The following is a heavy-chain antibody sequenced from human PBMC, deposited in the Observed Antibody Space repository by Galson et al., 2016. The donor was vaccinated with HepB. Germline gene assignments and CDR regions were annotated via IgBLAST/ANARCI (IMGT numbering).Heavy chain of an antibody. CDR3: VRMIIITRGLDH. CDR1: GDSVDSDFHY. CDR2: IFHSGRT. D-gene: IGHD3-22*01. V-gene: IGHV4-61*01. Sequence: SETLSLTCTVSGDSVDSDFHYWSWIRQPPGKGLEWIGYIFHSGRTAYNTSLKSRLTFSVDTSKSQIYLTLTSVTAADTAVYYCVRMIIITRGLDHWGQGTLVTVS. J-gene: IGHJ4*02.